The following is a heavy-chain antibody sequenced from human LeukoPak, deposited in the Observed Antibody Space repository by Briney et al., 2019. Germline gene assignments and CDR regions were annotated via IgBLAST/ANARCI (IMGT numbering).Heavy chain of an antibody. CDR2: INDRGST. V-gene: IGHV4-34*01. D-gene: IGHD1-26*01. J-gene: IGHJ4*02. Sequence: SAETLSLTWAVYGGSVSGYYWRWVRQPPGKGLEWLGEINDRGSTNYNPSLKSRVTISVETSKNQFSLKMSSVTAADTAVYYCARRTHDSTLGFDYSGQGTLVTVSS. CDR1: GGSVSGYY. CDR3: ARRTHDSTLGFDY.